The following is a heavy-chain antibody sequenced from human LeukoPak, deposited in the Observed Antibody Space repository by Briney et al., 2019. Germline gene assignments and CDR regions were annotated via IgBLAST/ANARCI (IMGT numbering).Heavy chain of an antibody. D-gene: IGHD6-6*01. J-gene: IGHJ4*02. CDR1: GGSFSGYY. CDR3: ARHRYSSSSGGLGY. V-gene: IGHV4-34*01. Sequence: PSETLSLTCAVYGGSFSGYYWSWIRQPPGKGLEWIGEINHSGSTNYNPSLKSRVTISVDTSKNQFSLKLSSVTAADTAVYYCARHRYSSSSGGLGYWGQGTLVTVSS. CDR2: INHSGST.